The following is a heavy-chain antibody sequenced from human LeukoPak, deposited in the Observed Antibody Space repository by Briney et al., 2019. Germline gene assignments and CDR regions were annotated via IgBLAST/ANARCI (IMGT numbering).Heavy chain of an antibody. CDR2: ISGSGGNT. Sequence: PGGSLRLSCAASGFTFSSYAMSWVRQAPGKGLEWVSGISGSGGNTYYADSVKGRFTISRDNSKNSLYLQMSSLRAEDTAVYYCAKEVSRLLDYWGQGTLVTVSS. J-gene: IGHJ4*02. CDR3: AKEVSRLLDY. CDR1: GFTFSSYA. D-gene: IGHD2/OR15-2a*01. V-gene: IGHV3-23*01.